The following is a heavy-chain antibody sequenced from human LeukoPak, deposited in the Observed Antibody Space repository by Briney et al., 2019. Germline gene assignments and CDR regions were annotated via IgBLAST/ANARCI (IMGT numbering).Heavy chain of an antibody. CDR3: EKDQPVGYCSSTSCYIDY. J-gene: IGHJ4*02. CDR2: ISGSGGST. V-gene: IGHV3-23*01. CDR1: GFTFSCYA. D-gene: IGHD2-2*02. Sequence: GGSLRLSCAASGFTFSCYAMSWVRQAPGKGLEWVSAISGSGGSTYYADSVKGRFTISRDNSKNTLYLQMNSLRAEDTAVYYCEKDQPVGYCSSTSCYIDYWGQGTLVTVSS.